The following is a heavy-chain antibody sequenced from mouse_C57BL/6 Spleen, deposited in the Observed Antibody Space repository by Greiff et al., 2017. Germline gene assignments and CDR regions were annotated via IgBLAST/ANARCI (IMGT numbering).Heavy chain of an antibody. CDR3: ARSQLTGTGYWYVDV. J-gene: IGHJ1*03. Sequence: QVQLKESGPELVKPGASVKISCKASGYAFSSSWMNWVKQRPGKGLEWIGRIYPGDGDTNYNGKFKGKATLTADKSSSTAYMQLSSLTSEDSAVYFCARSQLTGTGYWYVDVWGTGTTVTVSS. D-gene: IGHD4-1*01. CDR1: GYAFSSSW. V-gene: IGHV1-82*01. CDR2: IYPGDGDT.